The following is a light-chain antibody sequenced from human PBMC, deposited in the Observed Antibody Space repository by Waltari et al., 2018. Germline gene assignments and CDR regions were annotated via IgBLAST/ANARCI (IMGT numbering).Light chain of an antibody. V-gene: IGLV2-14*01. J-gene: IGLJ1*01. CDR1: SSDVGGQNH. CDR3: SSYTSSDSLV. CDR2: DVS. Sequence: QSALTPPASVSGSPGQSITFSCSGSSSDVGGQNHVSWYQHHPGKAPKLMIYDVSNRPSGISHRFSASKSGNTASLTISGLQAEDEADYYCSSYTSSDSLVFGTGTAVTVL.